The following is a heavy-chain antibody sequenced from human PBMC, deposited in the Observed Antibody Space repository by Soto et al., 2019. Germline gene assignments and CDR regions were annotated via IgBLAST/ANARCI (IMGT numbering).Heavy chain of an antibody. Sequence: SVKVSCKASGGTFSSYAISWVRQAPGQGLEWMGGIIPIFGTANYAQKFQGRVTITADESTSTAYMELSSLRSEDTAVYYCARGSSGSIDVPRTFDYWGQGTLVTVYS. D-gene: IGHD3-22*01. CDR2: IIPIFGTA. J-gene: IGHJ4*02. CDR3: ARGSSGSIDVPRTFDY. CDR1: GGTFSSYA. V-gene: IGHV1-69*13.